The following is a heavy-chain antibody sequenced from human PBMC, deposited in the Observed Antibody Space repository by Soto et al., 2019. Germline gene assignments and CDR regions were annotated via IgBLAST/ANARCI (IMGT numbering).Heavy chain of an antibody. CDR1: GFTFSSYG. Sequence: GGSLRLCCAASGFTFSSYGMHWVRQAPGKGLEWVAAISYDGSNKYYADSVKGRFTISRDNSKNTLYLQMNSLRAEDTAVYYCAQAGWLDPPFDYWGQGTLVTVSS. CDR2: ISYDGSNK. J-gene: IGHJ4*02. V-gene: IGHV3-30*03. CDR3: AQAGWLDPPFDY. D-gene: IGHD6-19*01.